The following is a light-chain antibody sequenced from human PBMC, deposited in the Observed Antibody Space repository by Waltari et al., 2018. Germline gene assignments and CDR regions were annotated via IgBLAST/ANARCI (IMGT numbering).Light chain of an antibody. CDR3: CSYAGDMTYV. CDR2: EGS. V-gene: IGLV2-23*01. J-gene: IGLJ1*01. CDR1: RSDVRRYNL. Sequence: QSALTQPASVSGPPVQSITIPCTGTRSDVRRYNLVSWYQLHPGKAPKLIIYEGSKRPSGVPNRFSGSKSGDTASLTISGLQAEDEADFYCCSYAGDMTYVFGSGTTVSVL.